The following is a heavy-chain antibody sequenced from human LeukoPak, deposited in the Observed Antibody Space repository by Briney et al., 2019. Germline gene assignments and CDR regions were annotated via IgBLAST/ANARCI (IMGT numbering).Heavy chain of an antibody. D-gene: IGHD3-10*01. CDR1: GFTFSSYW. Sequence: GGSLRLSCAASGFTFSSYWMSWVRQAPGKGLEWVANIKQDGSEKYYVDSVKGRFTISRDNAKNSLYLQMNSLRAEDTAVYYCASLTDKGVLWFGTWGQGTLVTVSS. J-gene: IGHJ4*02. CDR3: ASLTDKGVLWFGT. V-gene: IGHV3-7*01. CDR2: IKQDGSEK.